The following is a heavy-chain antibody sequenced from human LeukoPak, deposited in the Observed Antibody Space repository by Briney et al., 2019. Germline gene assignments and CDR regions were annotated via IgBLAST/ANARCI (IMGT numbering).Heavy chain of an antibody. Sequence: GGSLRLSCAASGFTFSDYYMSWVRQAPGKGLEWVSYISSSGSNKYYADSVKGRFTISRDNAKNSLYLQMNSLRVEDTAVYHCITVTYDFDNWGQGTLVTVSS. CDR2: ISSSGSNK. CDR1: GFTFSDYY. V-gene: IGHV3-11*04. J-gene: IGHJ4*02. D-gene: IGHD4-17*01. CDR3: ITVTYDFDN.